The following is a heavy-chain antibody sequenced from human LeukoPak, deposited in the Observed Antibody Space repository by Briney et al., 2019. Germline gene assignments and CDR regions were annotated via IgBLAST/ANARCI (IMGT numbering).Heavy chain of an antibody. CDR1: GYTFTSYA. CDR2: INAGNGNT. Sequence: GASVKVSCKASGYTFTSYAMHWVRQAPGQRLEWMGWINAGNGNTKYSQKFQGRVTITRDTSASTAYMELSSLRSEDTAVYYCAREYQLPPHRYHYYGMDVWGQGTTVTVSS. D-gene: IGHD2-2*01. V-gene: IGHV1-3*01. CDR3: AREYQLPPHRYHYYGMDV. J-gene: IGHJ6*02.